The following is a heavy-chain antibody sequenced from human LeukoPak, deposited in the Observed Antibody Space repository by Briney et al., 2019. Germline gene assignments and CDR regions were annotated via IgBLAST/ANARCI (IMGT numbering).Heavy chain of an antibody. D-gene: IGHD3-10*01. Sequence: PGGSLRLSCAASGFTFSSYAMSWVRQAPGKGLDWVSAISGSGGSTYYADSVKGRFTISRDNSKNTLYLQMNSLRAEDTAVYYCAKDFEFGEYYFDYWGQGTLVTVSS. CDR2: ISGSGGST. V-gene: IGHV3-23*01. CDR3: AKDFEFGEYYFDY. J-gene: IGHJ4*02. CDR1: GFTFSSYA.